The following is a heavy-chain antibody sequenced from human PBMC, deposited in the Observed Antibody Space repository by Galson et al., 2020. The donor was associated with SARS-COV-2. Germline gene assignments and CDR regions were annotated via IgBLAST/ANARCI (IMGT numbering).Heavy chain of an antibody. Sequence: SDTLYLTCTVSGGSISSSSYYWGWIRQPPGKGLEWIGSIYYSGSTYYNPSLKSRVTISVDTSKNQFSLKLSSVTAADTAVYYCARYLIEVAARPLKDAFDIWGQGTMVTVSS. J-gene: IGHJ3*02. CDR3: ARYLIEVAARPLKDAFDI. D-gene: IGHD6-6*01. CDR1: GGSISSSSYY. V-gene: IGHV4-39*07. CDR2: IYYSGST.